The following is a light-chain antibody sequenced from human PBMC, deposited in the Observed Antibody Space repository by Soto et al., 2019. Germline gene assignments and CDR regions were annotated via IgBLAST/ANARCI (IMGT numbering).Light chain of an antibody. CDR3: QQYDGSPLT. V-gene: IGKV3-20*01. CDR2: GAS. J-gene: IGKJ3*01. CDR1: QSLSINS. Sequence: VLTQSPGTLSLSPGERATLSCRASQSLSINSLAWYQQKPGQSPRLLVYGASTRDTGIPDRFRGSGSGTDFALTISSLEPEDFAMYYCQQYDGSPLTFGPGTKVDI.